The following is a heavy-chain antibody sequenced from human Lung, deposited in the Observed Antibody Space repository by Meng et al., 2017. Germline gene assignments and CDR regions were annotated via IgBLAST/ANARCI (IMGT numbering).Heavy chain of an antibody. J-gene: IGHJ4*02. CDR3: ARERHSTIIRGVIDF. Sequence: QVQLQQWGAGLLRPSENPSPTCAVYGGSIRGSYRSWIRQSPAQGLEWIGKINHGGSTNYNPSLESRVTISVDTPKNQFSLRLTSMTLADPAVYYCARERHSTIIRGVIDFWGQGALVTVSS. CDR1: GGSIRGSY. V-gene: IGHV4-34*01. CDR2: INHGGST. D-gene: IGHD3-10*01.